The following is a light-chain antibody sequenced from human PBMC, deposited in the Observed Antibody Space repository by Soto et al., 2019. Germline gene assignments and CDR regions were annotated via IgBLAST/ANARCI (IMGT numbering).Light chain of an antibody. CDR2: VAS. V-gene: IGKV1-39*01. Sequence: DIQMTQSPSSLSASLGDRVTITCRAIQSISNYLNWYQQKPGKAPKLLISVASTLQSGVPSRFSGGGSGTDLTLTISGLQPEDLATYYCQQRFSVPPTFGGGTKVAIK. CDR3: QQRFSVPPT. J-gene: IGKJ4*01. CDR1: QSISNY.